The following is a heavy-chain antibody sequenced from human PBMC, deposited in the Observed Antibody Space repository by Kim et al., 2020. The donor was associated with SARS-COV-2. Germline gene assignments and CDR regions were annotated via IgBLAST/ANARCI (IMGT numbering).Heavy chain of an antibody. Sequence: GGSLRLSCAASGFTFSSYSMNWVRQAPGKGLEWVSYISSSSSTIYYADSVKGRFTISRDNAKNSLYLQMNSLRDEDTAVYYCARSTIRDPDYYYYYMDVWGKGTTVTVSS. D-gene: IGHD5-12*01. CDR1: GFTFSSYS. V-gene: IGHV3-48*02. CDR2: ISSSSSTI. J-gene: IGHJ6*03. CDR3: ARSTIRDPDYYYYYMDV.